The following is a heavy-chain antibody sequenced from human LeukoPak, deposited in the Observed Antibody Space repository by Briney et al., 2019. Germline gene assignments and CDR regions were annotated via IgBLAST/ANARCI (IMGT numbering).Heavy chain of an antibody. V-gene: IGHV3-20*04. CDR2: INWNGGST. D-gene: IGHD6-19*01. Sequence: GGYLRLSCAASGFTFDDYGMSWLRQAPGKGLEWVSGINWNGGSTGYADSVKGRFTISRDNAKNSLYLQMNSLRAEDTALYYCARVAVASTFFYFDYWGQGTLVTVSS. CDR1: GFTFDDYG. CDR3: ARVAVASTFFYFDY. J-gene: IGHJ4*02.